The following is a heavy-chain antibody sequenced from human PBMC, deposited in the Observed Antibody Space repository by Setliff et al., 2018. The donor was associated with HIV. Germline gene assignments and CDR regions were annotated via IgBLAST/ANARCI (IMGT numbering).Heavy chain of an antibody. CDR3: ARHPRRESITIFGVGLGDGYYFDY. J-gene: IGHJ4*02. V-gene: IGHV4-38-2*01. CDR1: GYSLTSGYY. Sequence: PSETLSLTCGVSGYSLTSGYYWGWIRQPPGKGLEWIGSIHDSGRTYYNPSLKSRVTISVDTSKNQFSLKLSSVTAADTAVYYCARHPRRESITIFGVGLGDGYYFDYWGQGTLVTVSS. D-gene: IGHD3-3*01. CDR2: IHDSGRT.